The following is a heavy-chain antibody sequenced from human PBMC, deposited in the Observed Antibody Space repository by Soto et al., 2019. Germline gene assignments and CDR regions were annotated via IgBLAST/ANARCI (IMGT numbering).Heavy chain of an antibody. J-gene: IGHJ4*02. V-gene: IGHV4-39*01. CDR1: GGSISSSSYY. Sequence: SETLSLTCTVSGGSISSSSYYWGWIRQPPGKGLEWIGSIYYSGSTYYNPSLKSRVTISVDTSKNQFSLKFSSVTTADTAVYYCARHGGDTAMAPFDYWGQGTLVTVSS. CDR3: ARHGGDTAMAPFDY. D-gene: IGHD5-18*01. CDR2: IYYSGST.